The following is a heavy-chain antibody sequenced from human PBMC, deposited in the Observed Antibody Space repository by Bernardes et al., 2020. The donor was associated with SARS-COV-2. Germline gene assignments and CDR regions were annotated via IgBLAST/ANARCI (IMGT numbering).Heavy chain of an antibody. J-gene: IGHJ4*02. D-gene: IGHD3-10*01. Sequence: GGSLRLSCAASGFTFSSYAMHWVRQAPGKGLEFVSAVSSNGGSTYYGDSVKGRFTISRDNSKNTLYLQMGSLRAEDMAVYYCARGVYGSGTYPDSWGQGTLVTVFS. CDR3: ARGVYGSGTYPDS. CDR1: GFTFSSYA. V-gene: IGHV3-64*02. CDR2: VSSNGGST.